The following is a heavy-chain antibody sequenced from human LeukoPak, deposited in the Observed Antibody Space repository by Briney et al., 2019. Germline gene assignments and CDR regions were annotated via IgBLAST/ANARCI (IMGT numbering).Heavy chain of an antibody. CDR2: INPNSGDI. Sequence: ASVKVSCTVSGYILTDYFLHWVRRAPGQGLEWMGGINPNSGDINYAQKFQGRVTMTRDTSISTCSMELTRLRSDDTAVYYCAKLSDFSDSSDYPYYLDFWGQGTLVTVSS. V-gene: IGHV1-2*02. CDR1: GYILTDYF. D-gene: IGHD3-22*01. J-gene: IGHJ4*02. CDR3: AKLSDFSDSSDYPYYLDF.